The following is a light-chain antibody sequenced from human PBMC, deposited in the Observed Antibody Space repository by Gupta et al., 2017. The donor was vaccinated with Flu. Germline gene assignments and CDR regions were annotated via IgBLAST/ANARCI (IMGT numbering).Light chain of an antibody. Sequence: DIVLTQSPPSLPVTPGGPASITSRSSQSLLYSNGYNYLDWHLQTPGQSPLLLIYVCCIRAAGLPDRFSGSGSGTDFTLKISMVDAEDVGVYYCRYDLQNPYTFGQGTKLEIK. CDR1: QSLLYSNGYNY. CDR3: RYDLQNPYT. J-gene: IGKJ2*01. CDR2: VCC. V-gene: IGKV2-28*01.